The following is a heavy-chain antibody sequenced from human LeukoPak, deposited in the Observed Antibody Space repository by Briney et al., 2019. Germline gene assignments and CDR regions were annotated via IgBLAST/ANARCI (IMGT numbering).Heavy chain of an antibody. CDR1: GGSISSGSYY. J-gene: IGHJ4*02. D-gene: IGHD3-9*01. Sequence: SETLSLTCTVSGGSISSGSYYWSWIRQPAGKGLEWIGRIYTSGSTNYDPSLKSRVTISVDTSKNQFSLKLSSATAADTAVYYCARAPVSYDILTGHYFDYWGQGTLVTVSS. CDR3: ARAPVSYDILTGHYFDY. V-gene: IGHV4-61*02. CDR2: IYTSGST.